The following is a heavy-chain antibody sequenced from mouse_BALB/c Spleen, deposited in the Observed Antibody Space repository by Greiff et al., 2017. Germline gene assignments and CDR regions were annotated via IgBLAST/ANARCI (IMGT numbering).Heavy chain of an antibody. CDR1: GYSITSDYA. D-gene: IGHD1-1*01. J-gene: IGHJ4*01. V-gene: IGHV3-2*02. CDR2: ISYSGST. Sequence: VQLQQSGPGLVKPSQSLSLTCTVTGYSITSDYAWNWIRQFPGNKLEWMGYISYSGSTSYNPSLKSRISITRDTSKNQFFLQLNSVTTEDTATYYCARSYYGGGYAMDYWGQGTSVTVSS. CDR3: ARSYYGGGYAMDY.